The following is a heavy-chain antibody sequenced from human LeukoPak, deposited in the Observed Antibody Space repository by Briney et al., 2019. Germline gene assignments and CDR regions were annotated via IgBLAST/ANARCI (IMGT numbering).Heavy chain of an antibody. CDR3: VKGDYSGYTFPAFDY. D-gene: IGHD5-12*01. Sequence: QPGGSLRLSCSASGFTFSYYAMHWVRQAPEKGLEYVSGITSSGGSTYYTDSVKGRFTISRDNSNNTLYLQMSSLRAEDTAVYYCVKGDYSGYTFPAFDYWGQGTLVSVSS. V-gene: IGHV3-64D*06. CDR2: ITSSGGST. J-gene: IGHJ4*02. CDR1: GFTFSYYA.